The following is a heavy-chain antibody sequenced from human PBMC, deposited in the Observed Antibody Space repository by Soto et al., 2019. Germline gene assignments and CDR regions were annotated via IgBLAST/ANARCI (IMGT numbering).Heavy chain of an antibody. CDR3: AGFQFGELLYVYYYGMDV. Sequence: SETLSLTCTVSGGSISSSSYYWGWIRQPPGKGLEWIGSIYYSGSTYYNPSLKSRVTISVDTSKNQFSLKLSSVTAADTAVYYCAGFQFGELLYVYYYGMDVWGQGTTVTVSS. J-gene: IGHJ6*02. CDR2: IYYSGST. CDR1: GGSISSSSYY. D-gene: IGHD3-10*01. V-gene: IGHV4-39*01.